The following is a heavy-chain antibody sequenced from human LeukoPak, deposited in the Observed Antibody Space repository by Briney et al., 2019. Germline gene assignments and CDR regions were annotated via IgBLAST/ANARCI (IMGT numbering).Heavy chain of an antibody. CDR3: AREGKVLRFLESLEETPNWFDP. CDR2: IYTSGIT. Sequence: SETLSLTCTVSGGSISSYYWSWIRQPAGKGLEWIGRIYTSGITSYNPSLKSRVTISVDKSKNQFSLKLSSVTAADTAVYYCAREGKVLRFLESLEETPNWFDPWGQGTLVTVSS. D-gene: IGHD3-3*01. J-gene: IGHJ5*02. V-gene: IGHV4-4*07. CDR1: GGSISSYY.